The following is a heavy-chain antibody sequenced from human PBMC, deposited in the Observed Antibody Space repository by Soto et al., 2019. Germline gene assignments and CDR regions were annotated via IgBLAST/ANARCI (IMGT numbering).Heavy chain of an antibody. V-gene: IGHV1-18*01. CDR2: ISAYNGNT. Sequence: ASVKVSCKASGYTFTSYGISWVRQAPGQGLEWMGWISAYNGNTNYAQKLQGRVTMTTDTSTSTAYMELRSLRSDDTAVYYCERDLHEIVATIQFDYWGQGTLVTVSS. D-gene: IGHD5-12*01. J-gene: IGHJ4*02. CDR3: ERDLHEIVATIQFDY. CDR1: GYTFTSYG.